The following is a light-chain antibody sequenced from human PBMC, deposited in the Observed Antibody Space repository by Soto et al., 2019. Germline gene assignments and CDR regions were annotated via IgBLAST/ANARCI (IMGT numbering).Light chain of an antibody. J-gene: IGLJ1*01. CDR3: CSYADNYSYV. CDR1: SSDVGAHNY. V-gene: IGLV2-11*01. Sequence: QSVLTQPRSVSGSPGQSVTISCTGTSSDVGAHNYVSWYQQHPGKAPKLMTYDVSKRPSGVPDRFSGSKSGNTASLTISGLQAEDEADYYCCSYADNYSYVFGTGTKVTVL. CDR2: DVS.